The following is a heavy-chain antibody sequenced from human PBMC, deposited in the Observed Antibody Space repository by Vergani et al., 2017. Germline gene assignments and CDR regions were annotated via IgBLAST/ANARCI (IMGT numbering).Heavy chain of an antibody. CDR2: IYPGDSDT. CDR3: ARRDPHSSGWNEIDY. D-gene: IGHD6-19*01. Sequence: EVQLVQSGAEVKKPGESLRISCKGSGYSFTSYWIGWVRQMPGKGLEWMGIIYPGDSDTRYSPSFQGQVTISADKSISTAYLQWSSLKASDTAMYYCARRDPHSSGWNEIDYWGQGTLVTVSS. CDR1: GYSFTSYW. V-gene: IGHV5-51*01. J-gene: IGHJ4*02.